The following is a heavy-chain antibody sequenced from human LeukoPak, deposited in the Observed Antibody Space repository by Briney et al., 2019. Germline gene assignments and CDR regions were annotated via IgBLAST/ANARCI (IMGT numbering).Heavy chain of an antibody. CDR2: INPSGGST. J-gene: IGHJ6*02. CDR1: GYTFTSNH. CDR3: ARWIAARLITPGPPPVYGMDV. D-gene: IGHD6-6*01. Sequence: GASVKVSCKTSGYTFTSNHIHWMRQAPGQGLEWMGIINPSGGSTSYAQKFQGRVTMTRDTSTSTVYMELSSLRSEDTAVYYCARWIAARLITPGPPPVYGMDVWGQGTTVTVSS. V-gene: IGHV1-46*01.